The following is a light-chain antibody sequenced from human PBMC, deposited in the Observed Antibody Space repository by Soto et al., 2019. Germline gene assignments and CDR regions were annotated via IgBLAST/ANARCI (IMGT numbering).Light chain of an antibody. J-gene: IGKJ3*01. CDR3: QQYDSYSLS. V-gene: IGKV1-5*03. Sequence: DIQMTQSPSTLSASVGDRVTITCRASQSISSWLAWYQQKPGKAPKLLIYKASTLDSRVPSRFSGSGSGTDFTLTISSLQPDDFATYYCQQYDSYSLSFGPGTKVEIK. CDR2: KAS. CDR1: QSISSW.